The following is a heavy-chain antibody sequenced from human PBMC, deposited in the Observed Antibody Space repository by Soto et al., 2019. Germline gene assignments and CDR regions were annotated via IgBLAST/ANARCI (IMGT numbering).Heavy chain of an antibody. CDR2: FDPEDGET. J-gene: IGHJ6*02. CDR3: ATKGYGGNSGYYYYGMDV. D-gene: IGHD4-17*01. Sequence: ASVKVSCKVSGYTLTEFSMHWVRQAPGKGLEWMGGFDPEDGETIYAQKFQGRVTMTEDTSTDTAYMELSSLRSEDTAVYYCATKGYGGNSGYYYYGMDVWGQGTTVTVSS. CDR1: GYTLTEFS. V-gene: IGHV1-24*01.